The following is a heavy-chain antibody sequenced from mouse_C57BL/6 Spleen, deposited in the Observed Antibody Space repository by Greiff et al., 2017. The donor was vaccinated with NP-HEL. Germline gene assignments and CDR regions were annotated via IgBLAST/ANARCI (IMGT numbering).Heavy chain of an antibody. D-gene: IGHD2-1*01. CDR2: IYPGSGST. J-gene: IGHJ1*03. V-gene: IGHV1-55*01. CDR1: GYTFTSYW. Sequence: QVQLQQPGAELVKPGASVKMSCKASGYTFTSYWITWVKQRPGQGLEWIGDIYPGSGSTNYNEKFKSKATLTVDTCSSTAYMQLSSLTSEDSAVYYCARSYYGNYYWYFDVWGTGTTVTVSS. CDR3: ARSYYGNYYWYFDV.